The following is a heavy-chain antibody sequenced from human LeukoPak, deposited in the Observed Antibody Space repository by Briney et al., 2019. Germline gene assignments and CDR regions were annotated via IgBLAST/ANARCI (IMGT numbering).Heavy chain of an antibody. J-gene: IGHJ3*01. V-gene: IGHV3-23*01. CDR3: AKDPVMTGGAWDV. D-gene: IGHD3-16*01. Sequence: GGSLRLSCAASGFTFRSYAMSWVRQAPGKGLEWVATISSSGGNTYYADSVKGRFTISRDNSKNTLYLQMNSLRAEDTALYYCAKDPVMTGGAWDVWGQGTMVTVSS. CDR1: GFTFRSYA. CDR2: ISSSGGNT.